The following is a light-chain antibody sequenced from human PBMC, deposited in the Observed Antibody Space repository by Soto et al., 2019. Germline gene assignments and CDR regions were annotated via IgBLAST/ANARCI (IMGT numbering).Light chain of an antibody. CDR1: SSDVGSYNL. Sequence: QSVLTQPASVSGSPGQSITISCNGTSSDVGSYNLVSWYQQHPGKAPKVMIYEGNKRPSGVSNRFSGSKSANTASLTISGLQAEDEADYYCCSYAGSSTYVFGTGTKLTVL. V-gene: IGLV2-23*01. CDR2: EGN. J-gene: IGLJ1*01. CDR3: CSYAGSSTYV.